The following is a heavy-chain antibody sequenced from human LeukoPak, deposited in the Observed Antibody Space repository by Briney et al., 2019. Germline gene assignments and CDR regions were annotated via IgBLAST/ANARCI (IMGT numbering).Heavy chain of an antibody. J-gene: IGHJ4*02. CDR2: IWYDGSNK. V-gene: IGHV3-33*06. CDR1: GFTFSSYG. D-gene: IGHD2-15*01. Sequence: GRSLRLSRAASGFTFSSYGMHWVRQAPGKGLEWVAVIWYDGSNKYYADSVKGRFTISRDNSKNTLYLQMNSLRAEDTAVYYCAEEGVYCSGGSCYSYYFDYWGQGTLVTVSS. CDR3: AEEGVYCSGGSCYSYYFDY.